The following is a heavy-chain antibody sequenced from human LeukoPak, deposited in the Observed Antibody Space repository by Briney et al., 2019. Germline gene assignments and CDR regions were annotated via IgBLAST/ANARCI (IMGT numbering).Heavy chain of an antibody. J-gene: IGHJ4*02. CDR3: VKPRYCSSTSCYAGFDY. CDR1: GFTFSSYA. V-gene: IGHV3-64D*06. Sequence: GGSLRLSWSASGFTFSSYAMHWVRQAPGKGLEYVSVISSNGGSTYHADSVKGRFTISRDNSKNTLYLQMSIVRAEDTAVYYCVKPRYCSSTSCYAGFDYWGQGTLVTVSS. CDR2: ISSNGGST. D-gene: IGHD2-2*01.